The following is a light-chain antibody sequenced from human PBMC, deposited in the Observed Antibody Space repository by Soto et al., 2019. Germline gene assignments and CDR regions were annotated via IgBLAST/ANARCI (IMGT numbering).Light chain of an antibody. Sequence: IRMTQSPSSLSASTGDRVTITCRASQGISSYLAWYQQKPGKAPKLLIYAASTLQSGVPSRFSGSGSGTDFTLTISCLQSEDFATYYCQQYYSYPPLTFGGGTKVEIK. CDR3: QQYYSYPPLT. V-gene: IGKV1-8*01. CDR1: QGISSY. J-gene: IGKJ4*01. CDR2: AAS.